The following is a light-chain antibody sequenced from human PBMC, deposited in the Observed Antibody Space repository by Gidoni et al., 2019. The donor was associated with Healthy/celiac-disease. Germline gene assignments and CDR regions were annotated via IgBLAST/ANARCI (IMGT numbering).Light chain of an antibody. CDR1: SSDVGSYNL. CDR2: EVS. Sequence: QSALTPPASVSGSPGQSTTISCTGTSSDVGSYNLVSWYQHHPGKAPQLMIYEVSKRPSGVSNRFSGSKSGNTASRTISGLQAEDEADYYCCSYAGSSTFVVFGGGTKLTVL. CDR3: CSYAGSSTFVV. V-gene: IGLV2-23*02. J-gene: IGLJ2*01.